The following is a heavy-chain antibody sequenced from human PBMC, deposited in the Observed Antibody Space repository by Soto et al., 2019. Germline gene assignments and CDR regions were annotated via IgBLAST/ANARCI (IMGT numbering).Heavy chain of an antibody. CDR1: GYTFTSYG. CDR2: ISAYNGNT. D-gene: IGHD2-2*01. Sequence: ASVKVSCKASGYTFTSYGISWVRQAPGQGLEWMGWISAYNGNTNYAQKLQGRVTMTTDTSTSTAYMELRSLRSDDTAVYYCARVQDPGYCSSTSCYYYYGMDVWGQGXTVTVYS. CDR3: ARVQDPGYCSSTSCYYYYGMDV. V-gene: IGHV1-18*01. J-gene: IGHJ6*02.